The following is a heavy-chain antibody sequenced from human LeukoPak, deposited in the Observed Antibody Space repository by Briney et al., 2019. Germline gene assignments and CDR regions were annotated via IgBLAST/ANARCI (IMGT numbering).Heavy chain of an antibody. CDR3: ARGLNDYSNYPSPNWFDP. V-gene: IGHV4-34*01. Sequence: SSETLSLTCAVYGGSFSGYYWSWIRQPPGKGLEWIGEINHSGSTNYNPSLKSRVTISVDTSKNQFSLKLSSVTAADTAVYYCARGLNDYSNYPSPNWFDPWGQGTLVTVSS. D-gene: IGHD4-4*01. J-gene: IGHJ5*02. CDR2: INHSGST. CDR1: GGSFSGYY.